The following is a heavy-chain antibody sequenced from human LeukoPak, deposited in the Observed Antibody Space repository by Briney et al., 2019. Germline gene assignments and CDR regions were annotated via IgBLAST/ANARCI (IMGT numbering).Heavy chain of an antibody. J-gene: IGHJ4*02. V-gene: IGHV1-69*05. D-gene: IGHD6-13*01. CDR2: IIPIFGTA. CDR3: ARGYMAAELDY. Sequence: GSSVKVSCKASGGPFSSYAISWVRQAPGQGLEWMGRIIPIFGTANYAQKFQGRVTITTDESTSTAYMELSSPRSEDTAVYYCARGYMAAELDYWGQGTLVTVSS. CDR1: GGPFSSYA.